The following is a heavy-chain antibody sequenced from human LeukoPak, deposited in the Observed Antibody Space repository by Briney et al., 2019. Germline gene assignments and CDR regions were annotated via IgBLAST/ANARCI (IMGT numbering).Heavy chain of an antibody. D-gene: IGHD4-11*01. J-gene: IGHJ4*02. CDR3: AAALDLDYSMISDF. CDR1: GYTFTGYF. V-gene: IGHV1-2*02. Sequence: ASVTVSCKASGYTFTGYFMHWVRQAPGQGLQWLGWINLNSGYTTYARRFQGRVTMTRDTSITTAYMDLRGLRSDDTAVYYCAAALDLDYSMISDFWGQGTLVTVSS. CDR2: INLNSGYT.